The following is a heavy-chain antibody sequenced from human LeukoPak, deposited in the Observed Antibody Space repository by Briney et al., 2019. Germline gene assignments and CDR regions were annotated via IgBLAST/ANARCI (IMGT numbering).Heavy chain of an antibody. CDR3: ARTARFGELLSPPDY. Sequence: GGSLRLSCAASGFTFDDYGMSWVRQAPGKGLEWVSGINWNGGSTGYADSVKGRFTISRDNAKNSLYLQMNSLRAEDTAVYYCARTARFGELLSPPDYWGQGTLVTVSS. V-gene: IGHV3-20*04. D-gene: IGHD3-10*01. CDR2: INWNGGST. J-gene: IGHJ4*02. CDR1: GFTFDDYG.